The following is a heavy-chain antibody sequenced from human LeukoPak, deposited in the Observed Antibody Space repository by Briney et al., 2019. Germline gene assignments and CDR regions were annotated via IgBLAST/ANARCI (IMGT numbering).Heavy chain of an antibody. CDR1: GGSISSGGYY. D-gene: IGHD6-6*01. Sequence: KSSQTLSLTCTVSGGSISSGGYYWCWIRQHPGKGLEWIGYIYYSGSTYYNPSLKSRVTISVDTSKNQFSLKLTSVTAADTAVYYCARDGYSTSSGAFDIWGQGTMVTVSS. V-gene: IGHV4-31*03. CDR3: ARDGYSTSSGAFDI. CDR2: IYYSGST. J-gene: IGHJ3*02.